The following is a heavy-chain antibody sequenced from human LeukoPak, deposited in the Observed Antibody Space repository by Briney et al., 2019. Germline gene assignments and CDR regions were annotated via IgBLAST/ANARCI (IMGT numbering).Heavy chain of an antibody. CDR2: IYYSGST. J-gene: IGHJ4*02. V-gene: IGHV4-39*01. CDR3: AKSNGYGLIDY. D-gene: IGHD5-12*01. Sequence: SETLSLTCTVSGGSISSSSYYWGWIRQPPGKGLEWIGSIYYSGSTYYNPSLKSRVTISVDTSKNQFSLRLSSVTAADTAMYYCAKSNGYGLIDYWGQGTLVTVSS. CDR1: GGSISSSSYY.